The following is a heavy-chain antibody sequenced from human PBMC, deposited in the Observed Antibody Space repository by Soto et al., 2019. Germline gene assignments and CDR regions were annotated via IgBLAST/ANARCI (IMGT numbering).Heavy chain of an antibody. Sequence: EVQLVESGGGLVQPGGSLRLSCTASGFNFNSNVMSWVRQAPGKGLEWVSGITGGSGFTFYADSVKGRFTISRDDSENTLFLQMSSLRAEDTAKYYCAKSGPTNYFDFWGQGTLVTVSS. D-gene: IGHD1-26*01. J-gene: IGHJ4*02. CDR2: ITGGSGFT. V-gene: IGHV3-23*04. CDR1: GFNFNSNV. CDR3: AKSGPTNYFDF.